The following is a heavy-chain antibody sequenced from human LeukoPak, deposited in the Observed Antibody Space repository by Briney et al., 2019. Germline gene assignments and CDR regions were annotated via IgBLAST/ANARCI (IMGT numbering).Heavy chain of an antibody. J-gene: IGHJ3*02. Sequence: GGSLRLSCAASGLTFSSRWMSWVRQAPGKGLEWVSAISGSGGSTYYADSVKGRFTISRDNSKNTLYLQMNSLRAEDTAVYYCAKDMGGTSFAFDIWGQGTMVTVSS. D-gene: IGHD1-1*01. CDR3: AKDMGGTSFAFDI. CDR2: ISGSGGST. CDR1: GLTFSSRW. V-gene: IGHV3-23*01.